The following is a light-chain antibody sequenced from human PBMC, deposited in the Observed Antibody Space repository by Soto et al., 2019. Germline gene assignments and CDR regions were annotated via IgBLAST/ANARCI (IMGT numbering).Light chain of an antibody. Sequence: QSALTQPASVSGSPGQSITISCTGTSSDVGGYNYVSWYQQHPGKAPKLMIYDVSHRPSGVSNRFSGSKSGNTASLTISGLQAEDEADYYFSSYTSSSTVVFGGGTKVTVL. CDR1: SSDVGGYNY. CDR2: DVS. J-gene: IGLJ2*01. V-gene: IGLV2-14*01. CDR3: SSYTSSSTVV.